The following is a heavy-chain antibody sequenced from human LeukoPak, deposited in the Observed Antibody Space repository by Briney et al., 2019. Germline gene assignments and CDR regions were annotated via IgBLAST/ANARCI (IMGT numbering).Heavy chain of an antibody. D-gene: IGHD2-15*01. J-gene: IGHJ4*02. Sequence: GGSLRLSCAASGFTFSSYWMSWVRQAPGKGLEWVANIKQDGSEKYYVDSVKGRFAISRDNAKNSLYLQMNSLRAEDTAVYYCARVRGGSSRGYFDYWGQGTLVTVSS. V-gene: IGHV3-7*01. CDR1: GFTFSSYW. CDR3: ARVRGGSSRGYFDY. CDR2: IKQDGSEK.